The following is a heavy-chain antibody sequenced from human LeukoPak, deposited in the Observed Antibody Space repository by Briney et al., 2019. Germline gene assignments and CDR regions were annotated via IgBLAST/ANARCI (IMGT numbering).Heavy chain of an antibody. D-gene: IGHD3-10*01. J-gene: IGHJ5*02. CDR2: ISYEGGTQ. CDR1: GVTLSPYG. CDR3: AKEGTPQVSTWYDL. Sequence: PGGSPRLSCAASGVTLSPYGMHWVRQAPGKGLEWVPVISYEGGTQHYADSVKGRFIISRDNPRNTLYLQMNILRTEDTAVYYCAKEGTPQVSTWYDLWGQGTQVIVSS. V-gene: IGHV3-30*18.